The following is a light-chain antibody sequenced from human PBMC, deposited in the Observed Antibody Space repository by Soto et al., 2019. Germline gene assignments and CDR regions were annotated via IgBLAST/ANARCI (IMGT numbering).Light chain of an antibody. V-gene: IGLV2-14*02. CDR1: STDVGSYNL. CDR2: EVS. J-gene: IGLJ3*02. CDR3: SSYTTSGTWV. Sequence: QSALTQPASVSGSPGQSITISSTGTSTDVGSYNLISWYQQHPGKAPKLIIYEVSNRPSGVSNRFSGSKSGHTASLTISGLQAEDEADYYCSSYTTSGTWVFGGGTQLTVL.